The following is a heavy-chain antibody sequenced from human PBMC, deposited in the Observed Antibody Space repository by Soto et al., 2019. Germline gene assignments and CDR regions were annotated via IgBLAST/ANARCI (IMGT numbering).Heavy chain of an antibody. CDR3: ARDLYSSSARYFDY. J-gene: IGHJ4*02. CDR2: ISSSSSYI. V-gene: IGHV3-21*01. Sequence: LRLSCAASGFTFSSYSMNWVRQAPGKGLEWVSSISSSSSYIYYADSVKGRFTISRDNAKNSLYLQMNSLRAEDTAVYYCARDLYSSSARYFDYWGQRTLVTVSS. CDR1: GFTFSSYS. D-gene: IGHD6-6*01.